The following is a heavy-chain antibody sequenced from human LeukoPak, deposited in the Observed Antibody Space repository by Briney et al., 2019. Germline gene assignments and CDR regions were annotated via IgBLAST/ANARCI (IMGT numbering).Heavy chain of an antibody. J-gene: IGHJ3*02. CDR3: ARTTVTVEQAFDI. Sequence: SETLSLTCTVSGGSISSYSWSWIRQPPGKGLEWIGYIYYSGSTNYNPSLKSRVTISVDTSKNQFSPKLTSVTAADTALYYCARTTVTVEQAFDIWGQGTMVTVSS. CDR1: GGSISSYS. CDR2: IYYSGST. D-gene: IGHD4-17*01. V-gene: IGHV4-59*08.